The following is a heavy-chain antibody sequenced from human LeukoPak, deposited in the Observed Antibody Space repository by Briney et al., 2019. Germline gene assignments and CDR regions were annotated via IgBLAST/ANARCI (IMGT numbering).Heavy chain of an antibody. J-gene: IGHJ3*02. D-gene: IGHD2-15*01. CDR3: ARDLISGGMRAFDT. CDR1: GFTVSSNY. V-gene: IGHV3-53*01. Sequence: RTGGSLRLSCAASGFTVSSNYMSWVRQAPGKGLEWVSVIYSGGSTYYADSVKGRFTTSRDNSKNTLYLQMNSLRAEDTAVYYCARDLISGGMRAFDTWGQGTMVTVSS. CDR2: IYSGGST.